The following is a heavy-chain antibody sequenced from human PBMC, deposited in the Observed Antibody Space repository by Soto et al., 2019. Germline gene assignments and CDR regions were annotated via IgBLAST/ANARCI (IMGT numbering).Heavy chain of an antibody. D-gene: IGHD1-26*01. Sequence: QITLKESGPPLVKPTQTLTLTCTFSGFSLSTSRVGVGWIRQPPGKALEWLAVIYWDDAKTYRPSLKSRLTITNDTSKNQVALTLPNMDPVDTATYYCAHAFGGRSLYWGQGTLVTVSS. V-gene: IGHV2-5*02. J-gene: IGHJ4*02. CDR3: AHAFGGRSLY. CDR2: IYWDDAK. CDR1: GFSLSTSRVG.